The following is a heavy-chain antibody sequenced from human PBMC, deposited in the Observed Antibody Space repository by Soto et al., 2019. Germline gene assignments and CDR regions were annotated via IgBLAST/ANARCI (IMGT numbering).Heavy chain of an antibody. Sequence: ASVKVSCKVSGYTLTELSMHWVRQAPGKGLEWMGGFDPEDGETIYAQKFQGRVTMTEDTSTDTAYMELSSLRSEDTAVYYCATLYDYVWGSYRSFDYWGPGTRVTVSS. D-gene: IGHD3-16*02. CDR3: ATLYDYVWGSYRSFDY. J-gene: IGHJ4*02. CDR2: FDPEDGET. CDR1: GYTLTELS. V-gene: IGHV1-24*01.